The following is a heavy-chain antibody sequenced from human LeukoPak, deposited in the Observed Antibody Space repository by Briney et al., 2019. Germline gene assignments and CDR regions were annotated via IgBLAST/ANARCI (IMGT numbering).Heavy chain of an antibody. D-gene: IGHD2-21*01. J-gene: IGHJ5*02. V-gene: IGHV1-2*02. Sequence: ASVKVSCKASGYTFTGYYMHWVRQAPGQGLEWMGWINPNSGGTNYAQNFQGRVTMTRDTSISTAYMELSRLRSNDTAEYYCARDRFRLIAYKIWFDPWGKGTLVTVSS. CDR1: GYTFTGYY. CDR2: INPNSGGT. CDR3: ARDRFRLIAYKIWFDP.